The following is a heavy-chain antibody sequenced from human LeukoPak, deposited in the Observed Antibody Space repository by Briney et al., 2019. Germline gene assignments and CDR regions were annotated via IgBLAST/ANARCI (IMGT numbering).Heavy chain of an antibody. CDR3: AKGRRFGELFNWFDP. CDR1: GFPFSSYW. D-gene: IGHD3-10*01. Sequence: PGGSLRLSCVASGFPFSSYWMTWVRQAPGKGLEWVANIKQDGSKKSYVDSVKGRFTISRDNAKNSLYLQMNSLRAEDTALYYCAKGRRFGELFNWFDPWGQGTLVTVSS. J-gene: IGHJ5*02. V-gene: IGHV3-7*03. CDR2: IKQDGSKK.